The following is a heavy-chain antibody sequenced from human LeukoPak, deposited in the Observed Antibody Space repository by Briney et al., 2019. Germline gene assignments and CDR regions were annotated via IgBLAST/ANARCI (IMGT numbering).Heavy chain of an antibody. Sequence: GGSLRLSCSASGLIFRNYGMHWVRQTPGKGLEWVVVISLDGTNKYYVDSVKGRFTISRDDSKNTLYLQMNSLNTEDTAVYFCATDGHCNTGPCFGGFFDYWGQGTLVTVSS. J-gene: IGHJ4*02. CDR2: ISLDGTNK. D-gene: IGHD2-15*01. CDR1: GLIFRNYG. V-gene: IGHV3-30*03. CDR3: ATDGHCNTGPCFGGFFDY.